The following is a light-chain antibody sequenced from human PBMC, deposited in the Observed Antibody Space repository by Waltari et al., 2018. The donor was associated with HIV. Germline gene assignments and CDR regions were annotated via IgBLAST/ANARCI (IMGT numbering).Light chain of an antibody. Sequence: QSVLTQPPSASGTPGQRVTISCSGSTHNIGLNTANWYQLLPGTAPKVLIYSDNQRPSGVPDRFSGSKSGTSASLAISGLQSEDEADYYCGAWDDGLNGWVFGGGTKLTVL. CDR2: SDN. J-gene: IGLJ3*02. V-gene: IGLV1-44*01. CDR3: GAWDDGLNGWV. CDR1: THNIGLNT.